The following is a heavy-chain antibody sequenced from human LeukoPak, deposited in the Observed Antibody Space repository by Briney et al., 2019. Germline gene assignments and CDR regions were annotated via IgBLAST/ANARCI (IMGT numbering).Heavy chain of an antibody. Sequence: GGSLRLSCAASGFTFSSCAMSWVRQAPGKGLEGVAVIWYDGSNKYYADSVKGRFTISRDNSKNTLYLQMNSLRAEDTAVYYCACIAVAGGSDYWGQGTLVTVSS. J-gene: IGHJ4*02. D-gene: IGHD6-19*01. CDR2: IWYDGSNK. CDR3: ACIAVAGGSDY. V-gene: IGHV3-33*08. CDR1: GFTFSSCA.